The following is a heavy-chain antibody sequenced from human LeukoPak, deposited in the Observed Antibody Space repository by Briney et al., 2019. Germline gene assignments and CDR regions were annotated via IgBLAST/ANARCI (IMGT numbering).Heavy chain of an antibody. CDR1: GYSFTGHY. Sequence: ASVKVSCKASGYSFTGHYMHWVRQAPGQGLEWMGWINPKSGGTNYAQKFQGRVTMTRDTSISTAYMDMSSLRSDDTAVYYCARXLWFGESSDAFDMWGQGTMVTVSS. D-gene: IGHD3-10*01. CDR2: INPKSGGT. V-gene: IGHV1-2*02. J-gene: IGHJ3*02. CDR3: ARXLWFGESSDAFDM.